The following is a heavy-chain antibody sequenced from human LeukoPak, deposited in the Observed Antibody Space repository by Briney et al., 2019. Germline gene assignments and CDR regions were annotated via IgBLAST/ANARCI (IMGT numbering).Heavy chain of an antibody. J-gene: IGHJ4*02. CDR2: ISSSGSSI. CDR1: GLTFSSYE. Sequence: GGSLRLSCAASGLTFSSYETNWVRQAPGKGLEWVSYISSSGSSIYYADSVKGRFTISRDNAKKSLYLQMHSLRAEDTAVYYCARVGYCSSSTCRNYFDYWGQGTLVTVSS. D-gene: IGHD2-2*01. V-gene: IGHV3-48*03. CDR3: ARVGYCSSSTCRNYFDY.